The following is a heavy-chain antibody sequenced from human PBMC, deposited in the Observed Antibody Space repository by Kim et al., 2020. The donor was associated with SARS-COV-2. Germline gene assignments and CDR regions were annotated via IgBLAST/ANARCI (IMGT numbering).Heavy chain of an antibody. Sequence: GESLKISCEASGYRFTDKWLGWVRQRPGKGLEWVGAIYPGDSDDYYGPTFQGHVTISVDRPISKAYLQWSSLKASDSAMYYCARLEGGIVTPLDFWGQGTLVTVSS. D-gene: IGHD2-21*01. CDR3: ARLEGGIVTPLDF. V-gene: IGHV5-51*01. J-gene: IGHJ4*02. CDR2: IYPGDSDD. CDR1: GYRFTDKW.